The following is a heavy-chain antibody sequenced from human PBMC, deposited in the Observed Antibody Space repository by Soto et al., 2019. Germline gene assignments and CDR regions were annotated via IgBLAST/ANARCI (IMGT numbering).Heavy chain of an antibody. D-gene: IGHD3-9*01. CDR2: IIPFYGTT. CDR1: GVTLHKYG. V-gene: IGHV1-69*01. CDR3: ASGEMEARAVHYDFLTNVGGVVYGLDV. Sequence: QVQPVQSWAEVRKPGSSVKVSCKTSGVTLHKYGINWLRQAPGQGLEWMGGIIPFYGTTNYAQQFRDRVTITADGSTSTVYMELSRLISEDAAVYYCASGEMEARAVHYDFLTNVGGVVYGLDVWGQGTTVTGSS. J-gene: IGHJ6*02.